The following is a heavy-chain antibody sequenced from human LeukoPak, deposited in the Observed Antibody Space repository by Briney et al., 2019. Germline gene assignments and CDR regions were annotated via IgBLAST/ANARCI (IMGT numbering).Heavy chain of an antibody. D-gene: IGHD4-17*01. CDR2: IIPIFGTA. CDR1: GGTFSSYA. J-gene: IGHJ4*02. Sequence: SVKVSCKASGGTFSSYAISWVRQAPGQGLEWMARIIPIFGTANYAQKFQGRVTITTDESTSTAYMELSSLRSEDTAVYYCARDPPATVTTGAYYFDYWGQGTLVTVSS. V-gene: IGHV1-69*05. CDR3: ARDPPATVTTGAYYFDY.